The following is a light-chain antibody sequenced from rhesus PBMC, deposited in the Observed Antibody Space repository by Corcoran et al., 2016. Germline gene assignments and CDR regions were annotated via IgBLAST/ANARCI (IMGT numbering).Light chain of an antibody. CDR3: MQSPKGPYT. J-gene: IGKJ2*01. CDR2: RVT. CDR1: QSLLHSNGDTY. V-gene: IGKV2S2*01. Sequence: DIVMTQTPLSLSVTPGEPASISCRSSQSLLHSNGDTYLDWFLQRPGQSPRLRSDRVTYRESGVPDRFRGSGSGTDFTLKIGRVEPEDGGVYYCMQSPKGPYTFGQGTKVEIK.